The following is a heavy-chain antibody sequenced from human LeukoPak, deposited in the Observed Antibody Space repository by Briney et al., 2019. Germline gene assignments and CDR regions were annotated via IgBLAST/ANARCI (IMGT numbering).Heavy chain of an antibody. CDR3: AGGSGYYSDYYYYYGTAV. CDR2: ISAYNGNT. J-gene: IGHJ6*01. CDR1: GYTFTSYG. Sequence: GASVKVSCKGAGYTFTSYGISWVRQAPGQGGEWMGWISAYNGNTNYVQKLQGRVTMTTDTSTSTANMERRSMRSDDTPVYYCAGGSGYYSDYYYYYGTAVSGQGTTATVSS. V-gene: IGHV1-18*01. D-gene: IGHD3-22*01.